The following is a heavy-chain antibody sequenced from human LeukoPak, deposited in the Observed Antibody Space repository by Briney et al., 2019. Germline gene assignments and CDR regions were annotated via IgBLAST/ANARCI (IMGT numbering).Heavy chain of an antibody. CDR1: GASVNSGGYY. J-gene: IGHJ6*03. V-gene: IGHV4-31*03. CDR2: IYYSGTT. CDR3: ATTAYYYYVDV. Sequence: SQTLSLTCSVSGASVNSGGYYWGWIRHHPGKGLEWIGYIYYSGTTYYNPSLENRLTISLDTPTNQFSLKLGSVTAADTAVYYCATTAYYYYVDVWGKGTTVTVSS. D-gene: IGHD1-26*01.